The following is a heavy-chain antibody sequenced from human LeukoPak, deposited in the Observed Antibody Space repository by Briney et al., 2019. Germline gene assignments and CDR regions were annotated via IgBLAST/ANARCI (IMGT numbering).Heavy chain of an antibody. CDR3: ARDRYSSSSNFDY. J-gene: IGHJ4*02. CDR1: GLTVSSNY. CDR2: IYSGGST. D-gene: IGHD6-13*01. V-gene: IGHV3-66*02. Sequence: GGSLRLSCAASGLTVSSNYMSWVRQAPGKGLEWVSVIYSGGSTYYADSVKGRFTISRDNSKNTLYLQMNSLRAEDTAVCYCARDRYSSSSNFDYWGQGTLVTVSS.